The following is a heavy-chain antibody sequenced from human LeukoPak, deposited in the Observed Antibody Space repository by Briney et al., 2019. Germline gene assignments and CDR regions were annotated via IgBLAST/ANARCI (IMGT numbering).Heavy chain of an antibody. V-gene: IGHV1-2*02. D-gene: IGHD3-3*01. CDR3: ARHNYDFDFDS. CDR2: ISPKSGGT. Sequence: XVXQAXGXXLXWMGWISPKSGGTNYAQNFRGRVTMTRDTSINTAYMELSRLRPDDTAVYYCARHNYDFDFDSWGQGALVTVSS. J-gene: IGHJ4*02.